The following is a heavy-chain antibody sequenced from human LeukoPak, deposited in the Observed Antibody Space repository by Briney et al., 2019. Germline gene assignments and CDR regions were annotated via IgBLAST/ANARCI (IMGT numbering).Heavy chain of an antibody. CDR2: ISGSGGST. CDR3: AKVGARGCSSSTCFIY. D-gene: IGHD2-2*01. Sequence: PGGSLRLSCAASGFTFSSYAMSWVRQAPGKGLEWVSGISGSGGSTYYADSVKGRFTISRDNSKTTVSLQMNNLRPEDTAAYYCAKVGARGCSSSTCFIYWGQGTLVTVSS. CDR1: GFTFSSYA. J-gene: IGHJ4*02. V-gene: IGHV3-23*01.